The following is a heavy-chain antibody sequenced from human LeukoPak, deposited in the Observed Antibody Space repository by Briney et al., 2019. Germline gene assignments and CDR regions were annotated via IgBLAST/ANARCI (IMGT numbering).Heavy chain of an antibody. D-gene: IGHD6-19*01. Sequence: SQTLSLTCTVSGGSINSYYWSWIRQPPGKGLEWIGYIYYIGSTNYNPSLRGRATISVDTSNNQFYLKLSSVTAADTAVYYCARRGYSSGSNWFDPWGQGTLVTVSS. CDR2: IYYIGST. CDR3: ARRGYSSGSNWFDP. J-gene: IGHJ5*02. CDR1: GGSINSYY. V-gene: IGHV4-59*08.